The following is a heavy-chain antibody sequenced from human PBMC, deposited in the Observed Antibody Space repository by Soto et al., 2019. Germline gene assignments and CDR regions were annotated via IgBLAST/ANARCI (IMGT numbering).Heavy chain of an antibody. D-gene: IGHD4-17*01. CDR1: GGSISSGGYY. J-gene: IGHJ4*02. Sequence: QVQLQESGPGLVKPSQTLSLTCTVSGGSISSGGYYWSWIRQHPGKGLEWIGYIYYSGSTYHNPFLKRRVTISVDTSKTHSSLKLSSVTAPDTAVYYCARDPVHYGDYGVVYWGQGTLVTVSS. V-gene: IGHV4-31*03. CDR2: IYYSGST. CDR3: ARDPVHYGDYGVVY.